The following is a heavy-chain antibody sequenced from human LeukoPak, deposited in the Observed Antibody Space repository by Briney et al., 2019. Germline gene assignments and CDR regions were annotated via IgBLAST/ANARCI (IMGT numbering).Heavy chain of an antibody. V-gene: IGHV4-59*01. CDR2: IYYSGST. CDR1: GGSISSYY. J-gene: IGHJ4*02. Sequence: KASETLSLTCTVSGGSISSYYWSWIRQPPGKGLEWIGYIYYSGSTNYNPSLKSRVTISVDTSKNQFSLKLSSVTAADTAVYYCARRVSYYGSGSYYTRSHHFDYWGQGTLVTVSS. D-gene: IGHD3-10*01. CDR3: ARRVSYYGSGSYYTRSHHFDY.